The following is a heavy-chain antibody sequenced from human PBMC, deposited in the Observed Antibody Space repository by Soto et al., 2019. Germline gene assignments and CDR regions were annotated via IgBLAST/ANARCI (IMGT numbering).Heavy chain of an antibody. CDR3: AKGKTSGWYYFDY. J-gene: IGHJ4*02. CDR1: GFTFSNFA. Sequence: EVQLLVSGGDLVQPGGSLRLSCAASGFTFSNFAMSWVRQAPGRGREWVSGISASGRDIHYADSVKDRFTVSRDNSKNTLYLQMNSLRAEDTAIYYCAKGKTSGWYYFDYWGQGALVTVSS. V-gene: IGHV3-23*01. D-gene: IGHD6-19*01. CDR2: ISASGRDI.